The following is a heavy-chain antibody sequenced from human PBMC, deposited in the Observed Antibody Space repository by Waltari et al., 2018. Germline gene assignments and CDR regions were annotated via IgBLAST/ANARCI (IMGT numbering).Heavy chain of an antibody. J-gene: IGHJ4*02. Sequence: QVQLVQSGAEVKKPGSSVKVSCKASGGTFRSYAISWVRQAPGQGLEWMGGIIPILGIANYAQKFQGRVTITADKSTSTAYMELSSLRSEDTAVYYCAGSRGYDSSGYYYNVFDYWGQGTLVTVSS. V-gene: IGHV1-69*10. CDR2: IIPILGIA. D-gene: IGHD3-22*01. CDR1: GGTFRSYA. CDR3: AGSRGYDSSGYYYNVFDY.